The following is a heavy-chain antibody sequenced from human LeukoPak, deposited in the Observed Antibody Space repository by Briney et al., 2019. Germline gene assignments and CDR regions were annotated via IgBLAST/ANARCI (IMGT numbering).Heavy chain of an antibody. J-gene: IGHJ6*03. CDR3: ARVAVAGTLSDYYYYMDV. D-gene: IGHD6-19*01. CDR2: ISAYNGNT. Sequence: ASVKVSCKASGYTFTSYGISWVRQAPGQGLEWMGWISAYNGNTNYAQKLQGRVTMTTDTSTSTAYMELRSLRSDDTAVYYCARVAVAGTLSDYYYYMDVWGKGTTVTISS. V-gene: IGHV1-18*01. CDR1: GYTFTSYG.